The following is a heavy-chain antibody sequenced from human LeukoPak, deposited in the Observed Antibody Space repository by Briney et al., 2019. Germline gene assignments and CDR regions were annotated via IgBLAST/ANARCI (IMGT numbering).Heavy chain of an antibody. J-gene: IGHJ4*02. CDR2: SYYSGST. V-gene: IGHV4-59*08. CDR3: ARWGYSRIFDY. Sequence: KSSETLSLTCTVSGGSISTYYWNWIRQPPGKGLEWIGYSYYSGSTNYNPSLKSRVTISVDTSMNQFSLKLSSVTAADTAVYYCARWGYSRIFDYWGQGTLVTVSS. CDR1: GGSISTYY. D-gene: IGHD6-13*01.